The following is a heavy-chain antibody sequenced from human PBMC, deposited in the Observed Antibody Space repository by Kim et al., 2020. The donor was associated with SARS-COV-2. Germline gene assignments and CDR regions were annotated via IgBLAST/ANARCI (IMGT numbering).Heavy chain of an antibody. J-gene: IGHJ4*02. CDR3: AKAPADGDYYY. CDR1: GFIFRNYG. CDR2: IWYDGSNK. Sequence: GGSLRLSCAACGFIFRNYGMHWVRQAPGKGLEWVAVIWYDGSNKYYADSVKGRFTISRDNSKNTLYLQMNSLRAEDTAVYYCAKAPADGDYYYWGQGTLVTVSS. D-gene: IGHD4-17*01. V-gene: IGHV3-33*06.